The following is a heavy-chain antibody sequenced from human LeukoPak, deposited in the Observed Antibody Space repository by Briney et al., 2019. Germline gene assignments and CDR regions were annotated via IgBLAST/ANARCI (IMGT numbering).Heavy chain of an antibody. V-gene: IGHV3-66*01. D-gene: IGHD2-2*01. Sequence: GGSLRLSCAASGFTVSSNYMSWVRQAPGKGLEWVSVIYNDGSTYYADSVKGRFTISRDNSKNTLYLQMNSLRAEDTAVYYCARDRGAHCSSTSCYWGYFDYWGQGTLVTVSS. CDR2: IYNDGST. CDR1: GFTVSSNY. CDR3: ARDRGAHCSSTSCYWGYFDY. J-gene: IGHJ4*02.